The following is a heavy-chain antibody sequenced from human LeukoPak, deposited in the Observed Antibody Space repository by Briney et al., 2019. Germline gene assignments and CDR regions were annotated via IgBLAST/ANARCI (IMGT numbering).Heavy chain of an antibody. D-gene: IGHD3-10*01. Sequence: PGGSLRLSCSASGFTFNSYWMTWLRQAPGKGLAWVININRDGTQIDSLDSVKGRFTISRDSVNNALYLQMNSLRVEDTAVYYCARGGLTAGFDYWGQGTLVTVSS. CDR3: ARGGLTAGFDY. CDR2: INRDGTQI. CDR1: GFTFNSYW. J-gene: IGHJ4*02. V-gene: IGHV3-7*01.